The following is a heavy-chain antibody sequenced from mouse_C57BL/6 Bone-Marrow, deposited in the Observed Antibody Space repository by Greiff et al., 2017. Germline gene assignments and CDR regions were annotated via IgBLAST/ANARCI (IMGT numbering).Heavy chain of an antibody. Sequence: EVQLQQSGPELVKPGASVKISCKASGYTFTDYYMNRVKQSHGKSLEWIGDINPNNGGTSYNQKFKGKATLTVDKSSSTAYMELRSLTSEDSAVYYCARRVYGPWFAYWGQGTLVTVSA. CDR1: GYTFTDYY. CDR3: ARRVYGPWFAY. J-gene: IGHJ3*01. V-gene: IGHV1-26*01. D-gene: IGHD1-2*01. CDR2: INPNNGGT.